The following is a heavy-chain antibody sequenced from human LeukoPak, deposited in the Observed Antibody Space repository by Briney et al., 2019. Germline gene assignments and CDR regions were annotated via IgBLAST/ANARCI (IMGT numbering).Heavy chain of an antibody. V-gene: IGHV3-7*01. D-gene: IGHD1-26*01. CDR3: ARDQTGSLDY. J-gene: IGHJ4*02. Sequence: GGSLRLSCAASGFTFSNTWMAWVRQAPGKGLEWVANIKQDGSTRHYVDSVKGRFTISRDNAKKSPYLQMNSLRAEDTAVYYCARDQTGSLDYWGQGTLVTVSS. CDR2: IKQDGSTR. CDR1: GFTFSNTW.